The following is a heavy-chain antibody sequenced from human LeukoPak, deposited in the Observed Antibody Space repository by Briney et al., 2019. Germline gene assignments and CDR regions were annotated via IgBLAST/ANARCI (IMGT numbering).Heavy chain of an antibody. CDR3: ARLADCSSSSCRSFDY. CDR2: INPNSGFT. Sequence: VSVKVSRMASLYPFTGYYLHWVRQAPGHGGEGVGWINPNSGFTNYAQKFQGRVTMTRDTSISTAYMELSRLRSDDTAVYYCARLADCSSSSCRSFDYWGQGTLVTVSS. D-gene: IGHD2-2*01. CDR1: LYPFTGYY. V-gene: IGHV1-2*02. J-gene: IGHJ4*02.